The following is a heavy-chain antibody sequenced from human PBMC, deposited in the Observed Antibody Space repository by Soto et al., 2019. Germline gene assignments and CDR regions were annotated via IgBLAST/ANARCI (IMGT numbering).Heavy chain of an antibody. V-gene: IGHV2-5*02. Sequence: QITLKESGPTLVKPTQTLTLTCTFSGFSLNTNAVGVAWIRQPPGKALEWLALLYWDDDKRYSTSLKSRLTITTDTSKNQVVLTMTNMDPEDTATYYCAHRRVRDSSGENFDSWGQGTLVTVSS. J-gene: IGHJ4*02. CDR3: AHRRVRDSSGENFDS. CDR2: LYWDDDK. D-gene: IGHD6-19*01. CDR1: GFSLNTNAVG.